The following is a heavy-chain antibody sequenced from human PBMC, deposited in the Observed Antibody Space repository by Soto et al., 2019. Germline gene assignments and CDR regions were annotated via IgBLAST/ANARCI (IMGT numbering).Heavy chain of an antibody. CDR1: GFTFSSYG. J-gene: IGHJ4*02. CDR3: AKEGGLSGSYYISSSYYFDY. D-gene: IGHD1-26*01. V-gene: IGHV3-30*18. Sequence: QVQLVESGGGVVQPGRSLRLSCVASGFTFSSYGMHWVRQAPGKGLEWVAIISYDGSNTYYADSVKGRFTISRDNSKNTVYLQMNSLRAEDTSVYYCAKEGGLSGSYYISSSYYFDYWGQGTLVTVSS. CDR2: ISYDGSNT.